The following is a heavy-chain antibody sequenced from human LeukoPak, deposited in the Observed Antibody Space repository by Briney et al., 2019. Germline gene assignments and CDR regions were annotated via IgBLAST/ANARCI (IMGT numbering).Heavy chain of an antibody. CDR3: ATALLNSAGEYGAFHI. CDR1: VGSISSYY. CDR2: IYTSGST. D-gene: IGHD3-16*01. J-gene: IGHJ3*02. Sequence: SETLSLTCTVSVGSISSYYWSWIRQPAGKGLEWIGRIYTSGSTNYNPSLKSRVTMSVDTSKNQFSLKLSSVTAADTAVYYCATALLNSAGEYGAFHIWAQGTMVTVSS. V-gene: IGHV4-4*07.